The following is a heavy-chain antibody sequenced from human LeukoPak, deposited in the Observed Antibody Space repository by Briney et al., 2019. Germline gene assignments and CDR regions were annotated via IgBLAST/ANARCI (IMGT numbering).Heavy chain of an antibody. CDR2: IDPNSGGT. J-gene: IGHJ3*02. CDR1: GYTFTGYY. CDR3: ARADRGSHDAFDI. Sequence: HWASVKVSCKASGYTFTGYYMHWVRQAPGQGLEWMGWIDPNSGGTNYAQKFQGRVTMTRDTSISTAYMELSRLRSDDTAVYYCARADRGSHDAFDIWGQGTMVTVSS. V-gene: IGHV1-2*02.